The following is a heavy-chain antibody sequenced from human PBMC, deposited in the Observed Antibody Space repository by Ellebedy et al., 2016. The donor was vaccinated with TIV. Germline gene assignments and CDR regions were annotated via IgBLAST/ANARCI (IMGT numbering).Heavy chain of an antibody. J-gene: IGHJ4*02. Sequence: PGGSLRLSCVASGFTVITNYMSWVRQAPGKGLEWVASISDTAVHTYYADSVKGRFTISRDNSNNKLFLRMNSLRAEDTAVYYCAKDVIVSTASNFDSWGQGSLVTVSS. CDR3: AKDVIVSTASNFDS. CDR1: GFTVITNY. V-gene: IGHV3-23*01. D-gene: IGHD5/OR15-5a*01. CDR2: ISDTAVHT.